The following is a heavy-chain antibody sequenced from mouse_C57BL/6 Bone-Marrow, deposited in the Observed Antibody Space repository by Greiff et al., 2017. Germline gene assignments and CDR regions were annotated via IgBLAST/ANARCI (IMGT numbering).Heavy chain of an antibody. CDR2: ISSGGDYI. Sequence: EVQVVESGEGLVKPGGSLKLSCAASGFTFSSYAMSWVRQTPEKRLEWVAYISSGGDYIYYADTVKGRFTISRYNARNTLYLQMSSLKSEDTAMYYCTRAQTNGRGYWYFDVWGTGTTVTVSS. CDR1: GFTFSSYA. D-gene: IGHD1-1*01. J-gene: IGHJ1*03. V-gene: IGHV5-9-1*02. CDR3: TRAQTNGRGYWYFDV.